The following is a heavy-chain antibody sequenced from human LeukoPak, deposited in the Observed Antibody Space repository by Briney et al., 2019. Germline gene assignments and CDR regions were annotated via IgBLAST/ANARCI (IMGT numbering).Heavy chain of an antibody. D-gene: IGHD6-19*01. CDR1: GFPFGDYG. V-gene: IGHV3-20*04. J-gene: IGHJ4*02. Sequence: GGSLRLSCAASGFPFGDYGMSCVPQATGKGLVCVSGNNWYSGRPGYADSVKSRYTISRDNAKNSLYLQMNSLTAENTALYYCARDLDSSGWPQTHYFDYWGQGTLVTVSS. CDR2: NNWYSGRP. CDR3: ARDLDSSGWPQTHYFDY.